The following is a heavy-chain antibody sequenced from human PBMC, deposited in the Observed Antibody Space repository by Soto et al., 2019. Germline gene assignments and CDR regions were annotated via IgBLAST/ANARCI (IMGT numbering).Heavy chain of an antibody. Sequence: ASVKVSCKASGYTFTSYDINWVRQATGQGLEWMGWMNPNSGNTGYAQKFQGRVTMTRNTSISTAYMELSSLRSEDTAVYYCAGELSSGYYGGYYYYGMDVWGQGTTVTVSS. CDR3: AGELSSGYYGGYYYYGMDV. V-gene: IGHV1-8*01. CDR1: GYTFTSYD. CDR2: MNPNSGNT. D-gene: IGHD3-22*01. J-gene: IGHJ6*02.